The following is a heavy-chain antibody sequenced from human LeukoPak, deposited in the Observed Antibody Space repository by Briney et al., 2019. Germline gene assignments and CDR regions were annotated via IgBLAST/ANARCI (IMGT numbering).Heavy chain of an antibody. D-gene: IGHD6-19*01. J-gene: IGHJ4*02. CDR1: GGSISTYY. CDR2: IYYSGST. Sequence: PSETLSLTCTVSGGSISTYYWSWIRQPPGKGLEWIGYIYYSGSTNYNPSLKSRVTISIDTSQKQFSLNLSSVTAADTAVYYCARRTLGLGGKPWLDQFDYWGQGTLVTVSS. V-gene: IGHV4-59*08. CDR3: ARRTLGLGGKPWLDQFDY.